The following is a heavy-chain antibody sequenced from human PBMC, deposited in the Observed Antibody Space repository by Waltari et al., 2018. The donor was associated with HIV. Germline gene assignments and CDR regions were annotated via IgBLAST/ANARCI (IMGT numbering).Heavy chain of an antibody. Sequence: VQLLQSGAEVKEPGASGRVSCKASGYIFTNFCISWVRQAPGQGLEWMGWASTHNENKKYPPNLKGRVTMTAHTSTNPAYMGLRSLISDDSAMYYCAKSTYYYDNTDRWFDPWGQGTLVTVSS. J-gene: IGHJ5*02. V-gene: IGHV1-18*01. D-gene: IGHD3-22*01. CDR1: GYIFTNFC. CDR2: ASTHNENK. CDR3: AKSTYYYDNTDRWFDP.